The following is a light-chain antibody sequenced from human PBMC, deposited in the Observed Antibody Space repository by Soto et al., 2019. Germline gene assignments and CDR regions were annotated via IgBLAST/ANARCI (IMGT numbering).Light chain of an antibody. CDR2: DVS. CDR1: QNINNW. V-gene: IGKV1-5*01. J-gene: IGKJ4*02. Sequence: DIQMTQSPSTLSASIGDRVTITCRSSQNINNWIALYQQKPGKAPKFPIYDVSTLESGVPSRFSGSGFGTEFSLTISSLQPDDFGSYYCQHMRTFGEATKVEMK. CDR3: QHMRT.